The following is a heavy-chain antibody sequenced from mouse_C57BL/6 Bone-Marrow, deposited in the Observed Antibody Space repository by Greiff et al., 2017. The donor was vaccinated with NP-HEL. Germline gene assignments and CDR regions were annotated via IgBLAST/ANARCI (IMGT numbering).Heavy chain of an antibody. J-gene: IGHJ3*01. CDR1: GYTFTSYW. D-gene: IGHD1-1*01. CDR2: IDPSDSYT. Sequence: QVQLKQSGAELVMPGASVKLSCKASGYTFTSYWMHWVKQRPGQGLEWIGEIDPSDSYTNYNQKFKGKSTLTVDKSSSTAYMQLSSLTSEDSAVYYCARKNYYYGSSSWFAYWGQGTLVTVSA. V-gene: IGHV1-69*01. CDR3: ARKNYYYGSSSWFAY.